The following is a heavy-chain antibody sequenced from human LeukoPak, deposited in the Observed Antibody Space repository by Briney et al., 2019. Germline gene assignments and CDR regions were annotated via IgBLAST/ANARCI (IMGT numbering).Heavy chain of an antibody. Sequence: GGSLRLSCAASGFTFSNYWMSWVRQAPGKGLEWVANIKQDGSLTHYVDSVKGRFTISKDNAKNSLYLQMNSLRAEDTAVYYCAKANSITIFGVVGAFDIWGQGTMVTVSS. CDR1: GFTFSNYW. J-gene: IGHJ3*02. CDR3: AKANSITIFGVVGAFDI. V-gene: IGHV3-7*01. CDR2: IKQDGSLT. D-gene: IGHD3-3*01.